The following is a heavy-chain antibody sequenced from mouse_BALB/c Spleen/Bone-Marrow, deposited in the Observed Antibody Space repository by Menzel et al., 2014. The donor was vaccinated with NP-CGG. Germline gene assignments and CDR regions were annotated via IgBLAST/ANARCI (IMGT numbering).Heavy chain of an antibody. V-gene: IGHV5-6-5*01. Sequence: EVKVVESGGGLVKPGGSLKLSCAASGFTFSSYAMSWARQTPEKRLEWVASITRGGNTYYPDSVKGRFTISRDNARDILYLQMSSLRSEDTAMYYCARGEIYYYGSTHYFDYWGQGTTLTVSS. D-gene: IGHD1-1*01. CDR2: ITRGGNT. CDR1: GFTFSSYA. J-gene: IGHJ2*01. CDR3: ARGEIYYYGSTHYFDY.